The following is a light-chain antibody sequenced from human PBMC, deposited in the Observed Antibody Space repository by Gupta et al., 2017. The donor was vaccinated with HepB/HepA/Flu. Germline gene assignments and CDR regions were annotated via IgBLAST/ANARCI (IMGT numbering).Light chain of an antibody. Sequence: QSALTQPRSVSGSPGQSVTISCTGASSDVGGYNYVSWYQQHPGKAPKLMLYDVNKRPSGVPDRFSGSKSGNTAALTISGLQAEDEADYYCCAYAGSFYVFGTGTKVTVL. CDR3: CAYAGSFYV. J-gene: IGLJ1*01. CDR2: DVN. CDR1: SSDVGGYNY. V-gene: IGLV2-11*01.